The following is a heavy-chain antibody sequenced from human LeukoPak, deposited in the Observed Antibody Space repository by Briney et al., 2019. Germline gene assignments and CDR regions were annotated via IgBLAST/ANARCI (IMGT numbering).Heavy chain of an antibody. V-gene: IGHV4-61*01. J-gene: IGHJ4*02. Sequence: SETLSLTCTVSGGSVSSGSYYWSWIRQPPGKGLEWIGYIYYSGSTNYNPSLKSRVTISVDTSKNQFSLKLSSVTAADTAVYYCAGAGHYYDSSGYYPLWGQGTLVTVSS. D-gene: IGHD3-22*01. CDR3: AGAGHYYDSSGYYPL. CDR2: IYYSGST. CDR1: GGSVSSGSYY.